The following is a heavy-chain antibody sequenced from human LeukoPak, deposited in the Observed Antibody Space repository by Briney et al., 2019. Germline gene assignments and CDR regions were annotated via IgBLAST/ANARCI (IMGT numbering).Heavy chain of an antibody. Sequence: GGSLRLSCAASGFTFSSYAMHWLRQAPGKGLKYVSAISSNGGSTYYANSVKGRFTISRDNSKNTLYLQMGSLRAEDMAVYYCARAPELHDAFDIWGQGTTVTVSS. CDR2: ISSNGGST. D-gene: IGHD1-7*01. CDR1: GFTFSSYA. J-gene: IGHJ3*02. V-gene: IGHV3-64*01. CDR3: ARAPELHDAFDI.